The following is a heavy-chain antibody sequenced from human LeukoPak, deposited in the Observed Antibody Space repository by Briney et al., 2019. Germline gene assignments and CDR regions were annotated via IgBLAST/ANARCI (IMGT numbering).Heavy chain of an antibody. V-gene: IGHV3-48*03. CDR3: ARSHYIAAAGGNNWLDP. D-gene: IGHD6-25*01. CDR1: GFTLSSYE. J-gene: IGHJ5*02. Sequence: PGGSLRLSCAASGFTLSSYEMNWVRQAPGKGLEWVSYISSSGSTIYYADSVKGRFTISRDNAKYSLYLQMNSLRAENTAVYYSARSHYIAAAGGNNWLDPWGQGPVVTVSS. CDR2: ISSSGSTI.